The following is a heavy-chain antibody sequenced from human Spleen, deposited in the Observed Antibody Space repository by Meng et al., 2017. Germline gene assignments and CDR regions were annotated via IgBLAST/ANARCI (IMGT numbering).Heavy chain of an antibody. J-gene: IGHJ5*02. CDR3: AKDASLVRTTPLTWFDP. CDR1: GGTFSRYT. V-gene: IGHV1-69*04. Sequence: QVHLVHSGAEVKKPGSSVKVSCKASGGTFSRYTISWVRQAPGQGLEWMGRIHPILGMANYAQKFQGRVTITADRSTNTAYMEMSSLRSEDTARYYCAKDASLVRTTPLTWFDPWGQGTLVTVSS. CDR2: IHPILGMA. D-gene: IGHD3-22*01.